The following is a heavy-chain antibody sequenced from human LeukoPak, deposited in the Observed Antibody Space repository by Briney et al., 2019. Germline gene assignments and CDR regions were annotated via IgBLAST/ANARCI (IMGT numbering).Heavy chain of an antibody. CDR2: INPSGGST. J-gene: IGHJ5*02. V-gene: IGHV1-46*01. D-gene: IGHD3-22*01. CDR3: ARAAYFNSPYYYDSSGSRFDP. Sequence: ASVKVSCKASGYTFTSYYMHWVRQAPGQGLGWMGIINPSGGSTSYAQKFQGRVTMTRDTSTSTVYMELSSLRSEGTAVYYCARAAYFNSPYYYDSSGSRFDPWGQGTLVTVSS. CDR1: GYTFTSYY.